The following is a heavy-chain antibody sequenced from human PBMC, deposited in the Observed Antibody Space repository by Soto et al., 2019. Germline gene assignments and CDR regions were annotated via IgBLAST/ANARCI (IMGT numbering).Heavy chain of an antibody. J-gene: IGHJ5*02. CDR1: GGSISSYY. Sequence: KPSETLSLTCTVSGGSISSYYWSWIRQPPGKGLEWIGYIYYSGSTNYNPSLKSRVTISVDTSKNQFSLKLSSVTAADTAVYYCARDMWPGLHCSGGSCRKFNWFDPWGQGTLVTVSS. CDR3: ARDMWPGLHCSGGSCRKFNWFDP. CDR2: IYYSGST. D-gene: IGHD2-15*01. V-gene: IGHV4-59*01.